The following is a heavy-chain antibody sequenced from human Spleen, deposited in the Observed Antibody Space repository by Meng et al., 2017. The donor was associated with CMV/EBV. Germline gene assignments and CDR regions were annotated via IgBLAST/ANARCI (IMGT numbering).Heavy chain of an antibody. Sequence: GSLRLSCGVYGGSFSGHYWTWIRQPPGKGLEWIGQTNDSEDTNYNPSLKSRVTISVDTSKNQFSLRLSSVTAADTAVYYCARGGTYWVSGMDVWGQGTTVTVSS. CDR3: ARGGTYWVSGMDV. CDR1: GGSFSGHY. CDR2: TNDSEDT. V-gene: IGHV4-34*01. D-gene: IGHD2-15*01. J-gene: IGHJ6*02.